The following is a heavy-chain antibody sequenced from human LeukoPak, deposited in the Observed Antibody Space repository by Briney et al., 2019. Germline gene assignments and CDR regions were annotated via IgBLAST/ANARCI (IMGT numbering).Heavy chain of an antibody. CDR1: GFTFDDYA. Sequence: GGSLRLSCAASGFTFDDYAMHWVRRAPGKGLEWVSGISWNSGSIGYADSVKGRFTISRDNAKNSLYLQMNSLRAEDTALYYCAKDSRPGIAVAAALVWGQGTLVTVSS. CDR2: ISWNSGSI. D-gene: IGHD6-19*01. V-gene: IGHV3-9*01. J-gene: IGHJ4*02. CDR3: AKDSRPGIAVAAALV.